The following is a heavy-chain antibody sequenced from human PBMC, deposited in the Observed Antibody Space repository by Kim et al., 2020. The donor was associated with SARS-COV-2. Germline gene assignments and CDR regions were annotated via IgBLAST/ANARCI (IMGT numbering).Heavy chain of an antibody. J-gene: IGHJ4*02. CDR1: GGSISSSTYY. CDR2: MHYSGST. D-gene: IGHD6-13*01. Sequence: SETLSLTCTVSGGSISSSTYYWGWIRQPPGKGLEWIGNMHYSGSTHYNPSLKSRVTISVDTSQNQFSLKLSSVTAADTAVYYCARTAAGTDFRYWGQGTLVTVSS. V-gene: IGHV4-39*01. CDR3: ARTAAGTDFRY.